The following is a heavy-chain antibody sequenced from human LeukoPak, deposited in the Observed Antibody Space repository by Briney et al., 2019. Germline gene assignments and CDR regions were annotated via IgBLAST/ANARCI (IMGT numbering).Heavy chain of an antibody. Sequence: PGGSLSLSCAASGFTFSSYAMRWVRQAPGRGLEGVSAISGSGGSTYYADSVKGGFTISRDNSKNTLYLKMNSLRAEDTAVYYCAKDLYDSSGYYYGFFDYWGQGTLVTVSS. V-gene: IGHV3-23*01. D-gene: IGHD3-22*01. CDR2: ISGSGGST. CDR3: AKDLYDSSGYYYGFFDY. CDR1: GFTFSSYA. J-gene: IGHJ4*02.